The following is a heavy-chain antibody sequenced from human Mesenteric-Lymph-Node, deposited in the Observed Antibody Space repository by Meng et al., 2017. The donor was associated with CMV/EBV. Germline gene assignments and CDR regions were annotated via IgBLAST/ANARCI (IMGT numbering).Heavy chain of an antibody. CDR2: IKQDGRER. V-gene: IGHV3-7*01. J-gene: IGHJ4*02. Sequence: GGSLRLSCAASGFTFSSYWMSWVRQAPGLGLEWVANIKQDGRERYFVDSVKGRFTISRDNANNSLYLQMNSLRAEDTAVYYCARAGTAWGTLYYFDSWGQGTLVTVSS. CDR1: GFTFSSYW. D-gene: IGHD1-1*01. CDR3: ARAGTAWGTLYYFDS.